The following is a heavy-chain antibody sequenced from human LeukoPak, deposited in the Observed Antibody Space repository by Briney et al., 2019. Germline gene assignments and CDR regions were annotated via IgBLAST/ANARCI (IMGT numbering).Heavy chain of an antibody. CDR2: INHSGST. J-gene: IGHJ5*02. CDR3: ARGQADEDIVLMVYAILMTRSCWFDP. V-gene: IGHV4-34*01. Sequence: PSETLSLTCAVYGGSFSGYYWSWIRQPPGKGLEWIGEINHSGSTNYNPSLKSRVTISVDTSKNQFSLKLGSVTAADTAVYYCARGQADEDIVLMVYAILMTRSCWFDPWGQGTLVTVSS. D-gene: IGHD2-8*01. CDR1: GGSFSGYY.